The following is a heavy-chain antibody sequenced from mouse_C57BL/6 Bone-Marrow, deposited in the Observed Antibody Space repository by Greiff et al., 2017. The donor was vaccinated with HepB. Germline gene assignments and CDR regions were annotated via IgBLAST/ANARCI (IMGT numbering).Heavy chain of an antibody. D-gene: IGHD4-1*01. CDR2: INPYNGGT. Sequence: EVQLQQSGPVLVKPGASVKMSCKASGYTFTDYYMNWVKQSHGKSLEWIGVINPYNGGTSYNQKFKGKATLTVDKSSSTAYMELNSLTSEDSAVYYCARDWDSFAYWGQGTLVTVSA. CDR1: GYTFTDYY. J-gene: IGHJ3*01. V-gene: IGHV1-19*01. CDR3: ARDWDSFAY.